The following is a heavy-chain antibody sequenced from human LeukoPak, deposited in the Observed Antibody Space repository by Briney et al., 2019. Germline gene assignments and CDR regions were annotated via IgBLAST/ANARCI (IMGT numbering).Heavy chain of an antibody. CDR1: GYSFTTYW. Sequence: GESLKISCKGSGYSFTTYWIAWVRQTPGKGLEWMGIIYPGDSDTRYSPSFQGQVTISADKSMRVAYLQWTSLKASDTAMYHCAWSVSGATFDYWGQGTLVTVSS. CDR2: IYPGDSDT. J-gene: IGHJ4*02. CDR3: AWSVSGATFDY. D-gene: IGHD6-19*01. V-gene: IGHV5-51*01.